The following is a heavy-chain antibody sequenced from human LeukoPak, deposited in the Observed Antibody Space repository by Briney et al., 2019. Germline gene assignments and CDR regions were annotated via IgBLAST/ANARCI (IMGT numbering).Heavy chain of an antibody. CDR2: IHYSGST. CDR1: GGSISSGSYY. J-gene: IGHJ4*02. D-gene: IGHD4-17*01. CDR3: SRLKATVSIHGYFDS. Sequence: TSETLSPTCTVYGGSISSGSYYWSWLRRTAGKGLQWIRSIHYSGSTNYNPTLKRRVTISVDTSKNQFSLKLSSVTAADTAVYYCSRLKATVSIHGYFDSWGQGTLVTVSS. V-gene: IGHV4-61*10.